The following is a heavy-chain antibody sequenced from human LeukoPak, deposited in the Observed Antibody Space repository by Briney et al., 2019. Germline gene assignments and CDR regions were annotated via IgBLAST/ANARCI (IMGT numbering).Heavy chain of an antibody. CDR1: GFTFSSYS. J-gene: IGHJ4*02. CDR3: ARGSTYYDSSGQVPFDY. D-gene: IGHD3-22*01. Sequence: GGSLRLSCAASGFTFSSYSMNWVRQAPGKGLEWGSYISGSSSTIYHADSVKGRFTISRDNGKNTLYLQMNSLRAEDTAVYYCARGSTYYDSSGQVPFDYWGQGTLVTVSS. CDR2: ISGSSSTI. V-gene: IGHV3-48*01.